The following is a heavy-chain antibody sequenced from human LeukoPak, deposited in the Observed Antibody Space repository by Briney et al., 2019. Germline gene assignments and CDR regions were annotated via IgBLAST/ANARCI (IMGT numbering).Heavy chain of an antibody. CDR3: AKALDCSGGSCYKYFQH. CDR1: GFTFSSYA. D-gene: IGHD2-15*01. V-gene: IGHV3-23*01. Sequence: PGGSLRLSCAASGFTFSSYAMSWVRQAPGKGLEWVSAISGSGGSTYYADSVKGRFTISRDNSKNTLYLQMNSLRAEDTAVYYCAKALDCSGGSCYKYFQHWGQGTLVTVSS. CDR2: ISGSGGST. J-gene: IGHJ1*01.